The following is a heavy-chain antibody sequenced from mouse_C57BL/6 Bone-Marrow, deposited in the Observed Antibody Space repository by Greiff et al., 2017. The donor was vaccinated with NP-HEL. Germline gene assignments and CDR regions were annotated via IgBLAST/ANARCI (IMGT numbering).Heavy chain of an antibody. J-gene: IGHJ2*01. CDR1: GYTFTDYE. CDR3: TTYSYGSSYEESFDY. D-gene: IGHD1-1*01. CDR2: IDPETGGT. V-gene: IGHV1-15*01. Sequence: QVQLQQSGAELVRPGASVTLSCKASGYTFTDYEMHWVKQTPVHGLEWIGAIDPETGGTAYNQKFKGKAILTADKSSSTAYMELRSLTSEDSAVFYCTTYSYGSSYEESFDYWGQGTTLTVSS.